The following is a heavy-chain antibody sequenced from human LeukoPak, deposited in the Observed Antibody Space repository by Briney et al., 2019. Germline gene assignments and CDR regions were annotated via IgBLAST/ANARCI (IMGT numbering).Heavy chain of an antibody. D-gene: IGHD1-26*01. V-gene: IGHV1-69*05. CDR2: IIPIFGTA. J-gene: IGHJ4*02. CDR3: ARSRSKDRTFDY. Sequence: SVKVSCKASGGTFSSYAISWVRQAPGQGLEWMGGIIPIFGTANYAQKFQGRVTITTDESTSTAYMELSSLRSDDTAVYYCARSRSKDRTFDYWGQGTLVTVSS. CDR1: GGTFSSYA.